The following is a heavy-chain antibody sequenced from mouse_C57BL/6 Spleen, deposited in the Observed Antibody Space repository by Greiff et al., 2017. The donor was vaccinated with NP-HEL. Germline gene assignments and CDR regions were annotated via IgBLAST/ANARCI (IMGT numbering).Heavy chain of an antibody. J-gene: IGHJ4*01. V-gene: IGHV5-6*01. D-gene: IGHD1-1*02. CDR2: ISSGGSYT. CDR3: ARVLSYYAMDY. CDR1: GFTFSSYG. Sequence: DVQLVESGGDLVKPGGSLKLSCAASGFTFSSYGMSWVRQTPDKRLEWVATISSGGSYTYYPDSVKGRFTISRDNAKNTLYLQMSSLKSEDTAMYYCARVLSYYAMDYWGQGTSVTVSS.